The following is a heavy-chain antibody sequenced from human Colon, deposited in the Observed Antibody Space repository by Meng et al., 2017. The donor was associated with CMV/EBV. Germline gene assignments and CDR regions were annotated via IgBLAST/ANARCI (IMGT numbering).Heavy chain of an antibody. J-gene: IGHJ4*02. D-gene: IGHD3-10*01. CDR3: ANHYYGSGSYYGD. Sequence: GESLKISCAASGFRVSDNYMSWVRQAPGKGLEWVSVIYPGASTYHADSVKGRFIISRDNSKNTLYLQMNSLRAEDTAVYYCANHYYGSGSYYGDWGQGTLVTVSS. V-gene: IGHV3-53*01. CDR2: IYPGAST. CDR1: GFRVSDNY.